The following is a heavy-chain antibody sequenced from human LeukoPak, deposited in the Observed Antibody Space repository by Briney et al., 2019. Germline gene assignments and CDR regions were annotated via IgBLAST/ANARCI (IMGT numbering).Heavy chain of an antibody. CDR3: ARSNKLGGYYYGMDV. D-gene: IGHD1/OR15-1a*01. CDR2: IYYSGST. CDR1: GGSISSYY. V-gene: IGHV4-59*01. J-gene: IGHJ6*02. Sequence: SETLSLTCTVSGGSISSYYWSWIRQPPGKGLEWIGYIYYSGSTNYNPSLKSRVTISVDTSKNQFSLKLSSVTAADTAVYYRARSNKLGGYYYGMDVWGQGTTVTVSS.